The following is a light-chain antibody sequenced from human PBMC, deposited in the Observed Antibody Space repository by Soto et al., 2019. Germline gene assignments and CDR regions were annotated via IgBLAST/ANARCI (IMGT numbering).Light chain of an antibody. Sequence: SVLTQSPGTLSLSPGEGATLSCRTSQSISSTYLAWYQQRPGQAPRLLIYAASSRATGIPDRFSGSGSGTDFTLTISRLEPQDFAVYYCQQYFGSLNTFGQGTKLEIK. CDR1: QSISSTY. CDR3: QQYFGSLNT. V-gene: IGKV3-20*01. J-gene: IGKJ2*01. CDR2: AAS.